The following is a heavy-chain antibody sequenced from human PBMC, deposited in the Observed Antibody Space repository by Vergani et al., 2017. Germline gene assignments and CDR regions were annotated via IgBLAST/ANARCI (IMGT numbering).Heavy chain of an antibody. J-gene: IGHJ5*01. CDR2: INTNGDYT. Sequence: EVQLLESGGDLVQPGGSLRPSCAASGFSFTTYAMSWVCQARGKGMEWVSTINTNGDYTRYGDSVKGRFTISRDNSKSTRYLQMNSLRAEDTAIYYCAKGSLNYWFDSWGQGTLVIVS. V-gene: IGHV3-23*01. CDR1: GFSFTTYA. CDR3: AKGSLNYWFDS. D-gene: IGHD1-26*01.